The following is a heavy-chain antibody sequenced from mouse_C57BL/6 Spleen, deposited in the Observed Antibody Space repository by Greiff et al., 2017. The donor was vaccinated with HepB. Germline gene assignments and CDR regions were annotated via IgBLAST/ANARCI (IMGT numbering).Heavy chain of an antibody. CDR1: GFTFSSYA. CDR3: ARRGGPYGRYYFDY. D-gene: IGHD1-1*01. Sequence: EVKLVESGGGLVKPGGSLKLSCAASGFTFSSYAMSWVRQTPGKRLEWVATISDGGSYTYYPDNVKGRFTISRDNAKTNLYLQMSHLKSEDTAMYYCARRGGPYGRYYFDYWGQGTTLTVSS. V-gene: IGHV5-4*03. CDR2: ISDGGSYT. J-gene: IGHJ2*01.